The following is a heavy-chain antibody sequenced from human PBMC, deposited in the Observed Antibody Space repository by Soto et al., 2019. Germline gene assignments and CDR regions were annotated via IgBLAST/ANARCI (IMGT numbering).Heavy chain of an antibody. J-gene: IGHJ4*02. Sequence: QVQLVQSGAEVRKPGSSVKVSCKSSGGTFSRHAISWVRQATGQGLDLMGGISPIFGTANHAQKFQGRVTISADESTSTDYMELSSLRSEDTAIYYCARGWGYDSSDYYYAYWGQGTLVIVSS. CDR1: GGTFSRHA. CDR3: ARGWGYDSSDYYYAY. CDR2: ISPIFGTA. D-gene: IGHD3-22*01. V-gene: IGHV1-69*01.